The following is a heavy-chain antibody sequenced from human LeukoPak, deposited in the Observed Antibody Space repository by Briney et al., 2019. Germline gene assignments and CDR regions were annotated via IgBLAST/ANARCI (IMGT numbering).Heavy chain of an antibody. CDR2: ISGSGGST. CDR3: ARDGPRIAAASTHAFDI. V-gene: IGHV3-23*01. D-gene: IGHD6-13*01. Sequence: PGGSLRLSCAASGFTFSSYAMNWVRQAPGKGLEWVSRISGSGGSTYYADSVMGRFTISRDNSKNTVHLQMNSLRAEDTAVYYCARDGPRIAAASTHAFDIWGQGTMVTVSS. CDR1: GFTFSSYA. J-gene: IGHJ3*02.